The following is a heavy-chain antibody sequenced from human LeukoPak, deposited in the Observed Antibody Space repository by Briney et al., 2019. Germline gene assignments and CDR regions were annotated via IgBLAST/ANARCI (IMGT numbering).Heavy chain of an antibody. Sequence: PGGSLRLSCAASGFTFSSYGMHWVRQAPGKGLEWVAVIWYDGSNKYYADSVKGRFTISRDNSKNTLYLQMNSLRAEDTAVYYCARDGVYTMVRGPSPPEEFFDYWGQGTLVTVSS. CDR3: ARDGVYTMVRGPSPPEEFFDY. CDR1: GFTFSSYG. CDR2: IWYDGSNK. J-gene: IGHJ4*02. V-gene: IGHV3-33*01. D-gene: IGHD3-10*01.